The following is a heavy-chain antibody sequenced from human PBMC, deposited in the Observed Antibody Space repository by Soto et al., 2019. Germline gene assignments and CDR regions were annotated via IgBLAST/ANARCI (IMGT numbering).Heavy chain of an antibody. D-gene: IGHD2-2*01. Sequence: EVQLVESGGGLVKPGGSLRLSCAASGFIFRNAWMNWVRQAPGEGLEWVGRIESKTDGGTADYAAPVKGRFTISRDDSKNTLYLQMNSLKTEDTAVYYCATDQCTSTSVPGDCNWFDPWGQGTLVTVSS. CDR3: ATDQCTSTSVPGDCNWFDP. CDR2: IESKTDGGTA. V-gene: IGHV3-15*07. CDR1: GFIFRNAW. J-gene: IGHJ5*02.